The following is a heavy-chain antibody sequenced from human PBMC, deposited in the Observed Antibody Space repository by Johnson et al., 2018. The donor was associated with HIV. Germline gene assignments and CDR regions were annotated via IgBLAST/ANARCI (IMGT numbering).Heavy chain of an antibody. CDR2: IGTAGDT. CDR1: GFTVSSYD. CDR3: AKARGYNYFIDAFDG. Sequence: VQLVESGGDLVQPGGSLRLSCAASGFTVSSYDMHWVRQAPGKGLEWVSSIGTAGDTYSSGSVKGRFTISRENAKNTVYLQIKSLRAEDTAMYYCAKARGYNYFIDAFDGWGQGTLVTVSS. V-gene: IGHV3-13*01. J-gene: IGHJ3*01. D-gene: IGHD5-18*01.